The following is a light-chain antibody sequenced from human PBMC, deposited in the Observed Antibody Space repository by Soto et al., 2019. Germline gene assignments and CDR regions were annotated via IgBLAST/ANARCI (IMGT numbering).Light chain of an antibody. CDR2: VAS. J-gene: IGKJ4*02. V-gene: IGKV1-12*01. Sequence: DIQMTQSPSYVSASVGDTVAITCRASQGVSSRLAWYQQKPGTAPKVLISVASSLQSGVPSRFSGSGSGTDFTLTISSLQPEDFATYYCQQTNSFPLTFGGGTKVEIK. CDR1: QGVSSR. CDR3: QQTNSFPLT.